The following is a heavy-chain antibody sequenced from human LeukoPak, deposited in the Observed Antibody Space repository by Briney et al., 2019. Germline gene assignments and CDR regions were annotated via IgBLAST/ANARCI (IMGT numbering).Heavy chain of an antibody. CDR1: GYTFTSYD. CDR3: ARTSYDSSGYPYFDY. V-gene: IGHV1-8*01. CDR2: MNPNSGNT. Sequence: ASVKVSCRASGYTFTSYDINWVRQATGQGLEWMGWMNPNSGNTGYAQKFQGRVTMTRNTSISTAYMELSSLRSEDTAVYYCARTSYDSSGYPYFDYWGQGTLVTVSS. J-gene: IGHJ4*02. D-gene: IGHD3-22*01.